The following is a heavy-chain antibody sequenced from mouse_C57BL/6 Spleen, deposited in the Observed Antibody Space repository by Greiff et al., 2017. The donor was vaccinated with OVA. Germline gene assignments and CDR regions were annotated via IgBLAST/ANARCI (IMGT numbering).Heavy chain of an antibody. CDR3: ASSAGAWFAY. V-gene: IGHV1-64*01. J-gene: IGHJ3*01. D-gene: IGHD3-1*01. Sequence: VQLQQSGAELVKPGASVKLSCKASGYTFTSYWMHWVKQRPGQGLEWIGMIHPNSGSTNYNEKFKSKATLTVDKSSSTAYMQLSSLTSEDSAVYYCASSAGAWFAYWGQGTLVTVSA. CDR1: GYTFTSYW. CDR2: IHPNSGST.